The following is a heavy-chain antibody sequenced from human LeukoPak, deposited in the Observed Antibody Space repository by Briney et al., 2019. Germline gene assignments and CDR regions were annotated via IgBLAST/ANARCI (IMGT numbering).Heavy chain of an antibody. Sequence: GESLKISCKGSGYSFTSYWIGWVRQMLGKGLEWMGIIYPGDSDTRYSPSFQGQVTTSADKSISTAYLQWSSLKASDTAMYYCARHPRIIAAAGTGAFDIWGQGTMVTVSS. CDR1: GYSFTSYW. CDR3: ARHPRIIAAAGTGAFDI. J-gene: IGHJ3*02. V-gene: IGHV5-51*01. D-gene: IGHD6-13*01. CDR2: IYPGDSDT.